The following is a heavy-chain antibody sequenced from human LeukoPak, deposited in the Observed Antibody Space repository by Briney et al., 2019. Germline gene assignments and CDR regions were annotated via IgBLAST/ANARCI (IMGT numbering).Heavy chain of an antibody. CDR3: ARGRSPGGYQLPYRYIRYWYFDL. Sequence: ASVKASCKASGGTFSSYAISWVRQAPGQGLEWMGGIIPIFGTANYAQKFQGRVTITADESTSTAYMELSSLRSEDTAVYYCARGRSPGGYQLPYRYIRYWYFDLWGRGTLVTVSS. D-gene: IGHD2-2*02. V-gene: IGHV1-69*13. CDR2: IIPIFGTA. J-gene: IGHJ2*01. CDR1: GGTFSSYA.